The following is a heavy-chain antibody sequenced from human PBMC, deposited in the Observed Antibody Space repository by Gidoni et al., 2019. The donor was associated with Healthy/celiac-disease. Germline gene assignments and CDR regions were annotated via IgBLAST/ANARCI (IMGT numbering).Heavy chain of an antibody. CDR3: ARVYVGDYLFFGAFDI. Sequence: EVQLVESGGGLVQPVGSLRLSCAASGFTVSSNYMSWVRQAPGKGLEWVSVIYSGGSTYYADSVKGRFTISRDNSKNTLYLQMNSLRAEDTAVYYCARVYVGDYLFFGAFDIWGQGTMVTVSS. CDR2: IYSGGST. CDR1: GFTVSSNY. D-gene: IGHD4-17*01. J-gene: IGHJ3*02. V-gene: IGHV3-66*02.